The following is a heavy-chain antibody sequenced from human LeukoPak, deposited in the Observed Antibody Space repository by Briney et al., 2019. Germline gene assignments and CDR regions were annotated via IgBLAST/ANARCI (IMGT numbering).Heavy chain of an antibody. CDR3: ARGDYYDTSGFRGGYYYYGMDV. CDR2: ISSSGSTI. J-gene: IGHJ6*02. V-gene: IGHV3-48*03. D-gene: IGHD3-22*01. CDR1: GFTFSYYE. Sequence: GGSLSLFCGASGFTFSYYEVNGVRQATGKGLEWVSYISSSGSTIYYADSVKGRFTISRDNAKNSLYLQMNSLRAEDTAVYYCARGDYYDTSGFRGGYYYYGMDVWGQGTTVTVSS.